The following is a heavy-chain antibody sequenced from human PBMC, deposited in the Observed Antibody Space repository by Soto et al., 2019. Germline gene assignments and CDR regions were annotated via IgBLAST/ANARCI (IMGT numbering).Heavy chain of an antibody. CDR2: ISGSGSTI. CDR3: ASGVAASHFYYYYMDV. J-gene: IGHJ6*03. Sequence: QVRLVESGGGLVKPGGSLRLSCAASGFTFSDYYMSWIRQAPGKGLEWVSYISGSGSTIYYADSVKGRFTISRDNAKNSLHLQMNSLRAEDSAVYYCASGVAASHFYYYYMDVWGKGTTVTVSS. CDR1: GFTFSDYY. D-gene: IGHD2-15*01. V-gene: IGHV3-11*01.